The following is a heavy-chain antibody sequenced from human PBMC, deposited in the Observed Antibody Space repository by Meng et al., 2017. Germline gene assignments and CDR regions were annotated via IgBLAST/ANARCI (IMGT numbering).Heavy chain of an antibody. CDR3: ARGGGSSGWYIDAFDI. V-gene: IGHV1-46*01. CDR2: INPSGGST. Sequence: ASVNVSCKASGYTFTSYYMHWVRQAPGQGLEWMGIINPSGGSTSYAQKFQGRVTMTRDTSTSTVYMELSSLRSEDTAVYYCARGGGSSGWYIDAFDIWGQGTMVTVSS. J-gene: IGHJ3*02. CDR1: GYTFTSYY. D-gene: IGHD6-19*01.